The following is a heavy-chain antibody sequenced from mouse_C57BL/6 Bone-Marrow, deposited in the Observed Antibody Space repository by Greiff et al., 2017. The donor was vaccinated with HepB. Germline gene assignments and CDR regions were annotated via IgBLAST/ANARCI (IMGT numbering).Heavy chain of an antibody. V-gene: IGHV1-52*01. CDR2: IDPSDSET. D-gene: IGHD1-1*01. CDR3: ARTGWYYGFAY. Sequence: QVQLQQSGAELVRPGSSVKLSCKASGYTFTSYWMHWVKQRPIQGLEWIGNIDPSDSETHYNQKFKDKATLTVDKSSSTAYMQLSSLTSEDSAVYYCARTGWYYGFAYWGQGTLVTVSA. J-gene: IGHJ3*01. CDR1: GYTFTSYW.